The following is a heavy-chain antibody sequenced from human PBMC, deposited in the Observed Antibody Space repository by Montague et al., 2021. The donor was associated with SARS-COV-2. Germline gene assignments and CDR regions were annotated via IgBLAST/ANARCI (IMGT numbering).Heavy chain of an antibody. J-gene: IGHJ4*02. Sequence: SETLSLTCSVSGASMSNYHWGWIRRPPGKGLEWIGYVSDSGNTEYNPSLKSRVAISVDTSKNQFSLKLTSVTAADTATYYCARSYSYAFGVWGQGTLVTVSS. V-gene: IGHV4-59*13. CDR3: ARSYSYAFGV. CDR2: VSDSGNT. D-gene: IGHD3-16*01. CDR1: GASMSNYH.